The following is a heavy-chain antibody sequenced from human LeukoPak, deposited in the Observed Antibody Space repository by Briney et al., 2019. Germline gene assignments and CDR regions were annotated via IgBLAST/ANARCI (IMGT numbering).Heavy chain of an antibody. V-gene: IGHV1-2*02. CDR3: ARGRYSYGYLFDY. D-gene: IGHD5-18*01. CDR1: GYTFSGYY. J-gene: IGHJ4*02. Sequence: ASVKVSCKASGYTFSGYYMHWVRQAPGQGLEWMGWINPNSGGTNYAQKFQGRVTMTRDTSIRTAYMELSSLRSEDTAVYYCARGRYSYGYLFDYWGQGTLVTVSS. CDR2: INPNSGGT.